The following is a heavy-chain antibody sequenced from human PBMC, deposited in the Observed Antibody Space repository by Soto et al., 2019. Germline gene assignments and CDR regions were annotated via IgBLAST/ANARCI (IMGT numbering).Heavy chain of an antibody. D-gene: IGHD6-13*01. CDR2: ISAYNGNT. J-gene: IGHJ5*02. V-gene: IGHV1-18*01. CDR3: ASDGRVAAADNWLDP. CDR1: GYTFTSYG. Sequence: QVQLVQSGAEVKKPGASVKVSCKASGYTFTSYGISWVRQAPGQGLEWMGWISAYNGNTNYAQKLQGRVTMTTDTTTSTADMELRSLRSDNTAVYYCASDGRVAAADNWLDPWGQGNLVTVSS.